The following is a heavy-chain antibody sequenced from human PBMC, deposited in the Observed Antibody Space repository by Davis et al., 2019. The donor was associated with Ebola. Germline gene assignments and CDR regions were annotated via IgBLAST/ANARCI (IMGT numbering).Heavy chain of an antibody. J-gene: IGHJ4*02. V-gene: IGHV3-30*18. CDR1: GFTFTNYG. Sequence: GGSLRLSCAASGFTFTNYGMHWVRQAPGKGLEWVAFISYDGSDQYYADSVKSRFTISRDNSKNTLYLQMNSLRAEDTAVYYCAKDYYDSSGRYHDYWGQGTLVTVSS. CDR3: AKDYYDSSGRYHDY. D-gene: IGHD3-22*01. CDR2: ISYDGSDQ.